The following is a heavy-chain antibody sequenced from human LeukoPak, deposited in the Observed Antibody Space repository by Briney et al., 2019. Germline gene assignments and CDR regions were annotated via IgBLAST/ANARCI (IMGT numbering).Heavy chain of an antibody. D-gene: IGHD3-22*01. CDR2: IYYSGST. V-gene: IGHV4-59*08. CDR3: ARHQYYDTSFDY. J-gene: IGHJ4*02. Sequence: PSETLSLTCTVSGGSISSYYWSWIRQPPGKGLEWIGYIYYSGSTNYNPSLKSRVAISVDTSKNQFSLKLSSVTAADTAVYYCARHQYYDTSFDYSGQGTLVTVSS. CDR1: GGSISSYY.